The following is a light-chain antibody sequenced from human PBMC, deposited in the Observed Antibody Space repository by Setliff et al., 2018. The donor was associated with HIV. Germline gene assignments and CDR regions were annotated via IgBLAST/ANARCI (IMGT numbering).Light chain of an antibody. J-gene: IGLJ2*01. Sequence: GQRIIISCTGNNSNIGAGYHVHWYQHLPGTAPKLIIYRNNNRPSGVPDRLSGSKSGTSASLAITGLQAEDEADYYCQSYDTNLSVVFGGGTKVTVL. V-gene: IGLV1-40*01. CDR1: NSNIGAGYH. CDR2: RNN. CDR3: QSYDTNLSVV.